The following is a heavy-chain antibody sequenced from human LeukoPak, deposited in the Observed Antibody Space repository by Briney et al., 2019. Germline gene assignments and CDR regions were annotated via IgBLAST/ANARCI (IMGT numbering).Heavy chain of an antibody. J-gene: IGHJ5*02. Sequence: PSETLSLTCTVSGGSISRHYWSWIRQPPGKGLEWNGYIYYSGSTNYNPSLKSRVTISVDTSKNQFSLKLSSVTAADTAVYYCARAAILWFGEFGWFDPWGQGTLVTVSS. CDR1: GGSISRHY. D-gene: IGHD3-10*01. CDR2: IYYSGST. CDR3: ARAAILWFGEFGWFDP. V-gene: IGHV4-59*11.